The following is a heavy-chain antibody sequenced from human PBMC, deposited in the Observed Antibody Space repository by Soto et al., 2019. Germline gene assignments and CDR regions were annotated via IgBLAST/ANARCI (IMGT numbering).Heavy chain of an antibody. D-gene: IGHD3-10*01. J-gene: IGHJ6*02. CDR1: GGSISSGDYY. CDR2: IYYSGST. V-gene: IGHV4-30-4*01. CDR3: ARDHMVRGVIIDYYYGMDV. Sequence: QVQLQESGPGLVKPSQTLSLTCTVSGGSISSGDYYWSWIRQPPGKGLEGIGYIYYSGSTYYNPSVKCRVTISVDTSKNQFSLKLSSVTAADTAVYYCARDHMVRGVIIDYYYGMDVWGQGTTVTVSS.